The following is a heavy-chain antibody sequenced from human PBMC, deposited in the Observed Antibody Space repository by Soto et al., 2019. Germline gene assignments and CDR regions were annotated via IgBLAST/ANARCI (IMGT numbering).Heavy chain of an antibody. J-gene: IGHJ3*02. D-gene: IGHD3-10*01. V-gene: IGHV3-23*01. CDR2: ISGSGGST. CDR1: GFTFSSYA. Sequence: PGGSLRLSCAAFGFTFSSYAMSWVRQAPGKGLEWVSAISGSGGSTYYADSVKGRFTISRDNSKNTLYLQMNSLRAEDTAVYYCAKVYLDVLLWLGESVSDDAFDIWGQGTMVTVSS. CDR3: AKVYLDVLLWLGESVSDDAFDI.